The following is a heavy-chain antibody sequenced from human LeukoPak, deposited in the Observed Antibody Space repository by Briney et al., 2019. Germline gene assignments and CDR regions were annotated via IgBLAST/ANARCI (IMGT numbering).Heavy chain of an antibody. CDR3: ARHAPPDNYFDY. Sequence: GASVKVSCKASGGTFSSYAISWVRQAPGQGLEWMGGIIPIFGTANYAQKFQGRVTITADESTSTAYVELSSLRSEDTAVYYCARHAPPDNYFDYWGQGTLVTVSS. CDR1: GGTFSSYA. J-gene: IGHJ4*02. CDR2: IIPIFGTA. D-gene: IGHD3-9*01. V-gene: IGHV1-69*01.